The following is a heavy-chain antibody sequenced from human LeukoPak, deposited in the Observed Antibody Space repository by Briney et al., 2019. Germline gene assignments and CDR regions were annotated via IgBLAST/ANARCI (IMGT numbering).Heavy chain of an antibody. CDR1: GGSISSYY. V-gene: IGHV4-4*07. J-gene: IGHJ5*02. CDR3: ARDATMVRGVIIEYNWFDP. Sequence: SETLSLTCTVSGGSISSYYWSWIRQPAGKGLELIGRIYTSGSTNYNPSLKSRVTMSVDTSKNQFSLKLSSVTAADTAVYYCARDATMVRGVIIEYNWFDPWGQGTLVTVSS. D-gene: IGHD3-10*01. CDR2: IYTSGST.